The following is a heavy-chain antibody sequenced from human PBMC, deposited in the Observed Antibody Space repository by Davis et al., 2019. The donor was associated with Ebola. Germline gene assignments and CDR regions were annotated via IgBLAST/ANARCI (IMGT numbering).Heavy chain of an antibody. D-gene: IGHD3-3*01. V-gene: IGHV4-59*02. CDR3: AREYYTHYIDL. CDR2: MFYRGRT. J-gene: IGHJ4*02. Sequence: SETLSPTCLVSGVSASAAYWSWIRHAPGKGLEWNGYMFYRGRTNYNPSLKSRVTISVDTSKNQFSLRLSSVTAADTAIYYCAREYYTHYIDLWSQGALVTVSS. CDR1: GVSASAAY.